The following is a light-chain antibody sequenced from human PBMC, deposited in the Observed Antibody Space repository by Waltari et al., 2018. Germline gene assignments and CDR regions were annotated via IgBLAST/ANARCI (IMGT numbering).Light chain of an antibody. CDR1: ETILTN. Sequence: EIMMTQSPVILSVSPGERATLSCRASETILTNLAWYQQTPGQPPRLLISGASTRATGVPARFSGSGSGTEFTLIITTIQSEDFAVYYCQQYHNWRITFGQGTRLEIK. CDR3: QQYHNWRIT. V-gene: IGKV3D-15*01. J-gene: IGKJ5*01. CDR2: GAS.